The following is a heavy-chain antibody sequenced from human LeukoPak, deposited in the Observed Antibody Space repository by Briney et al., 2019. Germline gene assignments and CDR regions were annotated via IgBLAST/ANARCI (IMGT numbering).Heavy chain of an antibody. CDR3: ARAGIAARPGGRFDP. J-gene: IGHJ5*02. Sequence: SETLSLTCAVYGGSFSGYYWSWIRQPAGKGLEWIGRIYTSGSTNYNPSLKSRVTISVDTSKNQFSLKLSSVTAADTAVYYCARAGIAARPGGRFDPWGQGTLVTVSS. CDR1: GGSFSGYY. CDR2: IYTSGST. D-gene: IGHD6-6*01. V-gene: IGHV4-59*10.